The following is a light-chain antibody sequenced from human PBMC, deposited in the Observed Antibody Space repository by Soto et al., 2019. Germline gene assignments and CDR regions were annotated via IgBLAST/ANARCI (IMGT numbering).Light chain of an antibody. J-gene: IGKJ4*01. V-gene: IGKV1-27*01. CDR3: QKYNSAPLT. Sequence: DIQMTQSPSSLSASLGDRVTITCRASQGIGVYLAWFQQKPGKVPRLLIYAASALQSGVPSRFSGSGSVTDFTLTISSLQPEDFAPYYCQKYNSAPLTFGVGTKVEIK. CDR2: AAS. CDR1: QGIGVY.